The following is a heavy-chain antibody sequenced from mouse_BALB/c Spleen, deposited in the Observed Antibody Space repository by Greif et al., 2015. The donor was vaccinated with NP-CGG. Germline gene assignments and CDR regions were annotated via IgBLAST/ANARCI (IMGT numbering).Heavy chain of an antibody. D-gene: IGHD6-1*01. CDR1: GYTFTSSW. CDR3: ARSSYDAMDY. V-gene: IGHV1S130*01. Sequence: VQRVESGSVLVRPGASVKLSCKASGYTFTSSWMHWAKQRPGQGLEWIGEIHPNSGNTNYNEKFKGKATLTVDTSSSTAYVDLSSLTSEDSAVYYCARSSYDAMDYWGQGTSVTVSS. J-gene: IGHJ4*01. CDR2: IHPNSGNT.